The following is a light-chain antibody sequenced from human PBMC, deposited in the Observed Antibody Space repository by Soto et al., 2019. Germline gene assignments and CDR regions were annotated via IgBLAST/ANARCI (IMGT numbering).Light chain of an antibody. Sequence: AIRMTQSPSSLSASTGDRVTITCRASQVISSYLAWYQQKPGKAPKLLIYAASTLQSGVPSRFSGSGSGTDFTLTISCLQSEDFATYYCQQYYNYPPTFGQGTQVEIK. J-gene: IGKJ1*01. V-gene: IGKV1-8*01. CDR2: AAS. CDR1: QVISSY. CDR3: QQYYNYPPT.